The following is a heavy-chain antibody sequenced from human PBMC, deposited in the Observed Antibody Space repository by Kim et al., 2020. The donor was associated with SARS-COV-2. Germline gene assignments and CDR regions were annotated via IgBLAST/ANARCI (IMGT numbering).Heavy chain of an antibody. Sequence: RGSLRLSCAASGFTFSSYAMSWVRQAPGKGLEWVSAISGSGGSTYYADSVKGRFTISRDNSKNTLYLQMNSLRAEDTAVYYCAKDGKGLAVAGTKRTFAFDIWGQGTMVTVSS. D-gene: IGHD6-19*01. CDR2: ISGSGGST. V-gene: IGHV3-23*01. CDR1: GFTFSSYA. CDR3: AKDGKGLAVAGTKRTFAFDI. J-gene: IGHJ3*02.